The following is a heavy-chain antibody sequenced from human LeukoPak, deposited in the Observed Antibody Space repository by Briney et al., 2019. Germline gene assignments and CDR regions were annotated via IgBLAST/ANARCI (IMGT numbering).Heavy chain of an antibody. V-gene: IGHV4-38-2*01. CDR3: ARHDCSGVSFYHIDY. J-gene: IGHJ4*02. D-gene: IGHD2-15*01. CDR1: GYSISSGYY. CDR2: IYHSGST. Sequence: PSETLSLTCAVSGYSISSGYYWGWIRQPPGKGLEWIGSIYHSGSTYYNPSLKSRVTISVDTSKNQFSLKLSSVTAADTAVYNCARHDCSGVSFYHIDYWGQGTLVTVSS.